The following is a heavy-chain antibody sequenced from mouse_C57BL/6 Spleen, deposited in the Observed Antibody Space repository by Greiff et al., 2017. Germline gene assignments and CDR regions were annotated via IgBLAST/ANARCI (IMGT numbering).Heavy chain of an antibody. CDR2: IYPRNGTT. V-gene: IGHV1-39*01. J-gene: IGHJ4*01. D-gene: IGHD1-3*01. CDR1: GYSFTSYG. CDR3: ARAKDYYAMDY. Sequence: VQLQQSGPELAKPGASVKISCKASGYSFTSYGMNWVKQSTGKGLEWIGVIYPRNGTTCYNQKFKGKATLTADKSSRTAYMQLSSLTSEDSAVYCCARAKDYYAMDYWGQGTTVTVSS.